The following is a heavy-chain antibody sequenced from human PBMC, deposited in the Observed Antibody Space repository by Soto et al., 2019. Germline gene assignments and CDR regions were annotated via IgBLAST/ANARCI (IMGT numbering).Heavy chain of an antibody. Sequence: QVQLVQSGAEVKKPGSSVKVSCKAPGGTFSSYAISWVRQAPGQGLEWMGGIIPIFGTANYAQKFQGRVTITADESTSTGYMELSSLRSEDTAVYYCARSQGGSTSLDIYYYYSYGMDVWGQGTTVTVS. J-gene: IGHJ6*02. CDR1: GGTFSSYA. V-gene: IGHV1-69*01. CDR3: ARSQGGSTSLDIYYYYSYGMDV. CDR2: IIPIFGTA. D-gene: IGHD2-2*01.